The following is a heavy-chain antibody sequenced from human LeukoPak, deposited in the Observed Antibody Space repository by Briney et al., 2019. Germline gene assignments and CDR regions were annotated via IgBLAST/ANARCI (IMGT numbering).Heavy chain of an antibody. CDR3: ARDKGWWLPDPLYYFDY. D-gene: IGHD5-12*01. Sequence: ASVKVSCKASGYTFTGYYIHWVRQAPGQGLEWMGWINPNSGGTNYAQKFQGRVTMTRDTSISTAYMELSRLRSDDTAVYYCARDKGWWLPDPLYYFDYWGQGTLVTVSS. CDR1: GYTFTGYY. CDR2: INPNSGGT. J-gene: IGHJ4*02. V-gene: IGHV1-2*02.